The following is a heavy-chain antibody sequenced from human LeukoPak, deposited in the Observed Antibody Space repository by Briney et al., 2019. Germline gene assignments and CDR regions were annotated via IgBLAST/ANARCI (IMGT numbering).Heavy chain of an antibody. D-gene: IGHD3-16*02. J-gene: IGHJ3*02. Sequence: ASVKVSCKASGYIFTSYYIHWVRQAPGQGLEWMGIISPSGGSTSYAQKFQGRVTMTRDTSTSTVYMELSSLRSEDTAVYYCARPSEWGSYRSVGFDMWGQGTMVTVSS. V-gene: IGHV1-46*01. CDR1: GYIFTSYY. CDR2: ISPSGGST. CDR3: ARPSEWGSYRSVGFDM.